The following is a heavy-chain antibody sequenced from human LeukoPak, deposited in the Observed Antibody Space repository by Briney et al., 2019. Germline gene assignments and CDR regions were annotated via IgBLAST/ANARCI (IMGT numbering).Heavy chain of an antibody. CDR2: IKQDGSEK. J-gene: IGHJ4*02. Sequence: GGSLRLSCAASGFTVSSYWMSWVRQAPGKGLEWLANIKQDGSEKYYVDSVKGRFTISRDNAKNSLYLQMNSLRAEDTAVYYCARVPYSSGWYDYWGQGTLVTVSS. CDR3: ARVPYSSGWYDY. D-gene: IGHD6-19*01. CDR1: GFTVSSYW. V-gene: IGHV3-7*01.